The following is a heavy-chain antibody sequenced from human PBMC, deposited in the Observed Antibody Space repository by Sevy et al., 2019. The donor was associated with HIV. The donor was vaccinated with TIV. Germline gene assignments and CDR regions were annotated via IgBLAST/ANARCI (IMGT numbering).Heavy chain of an antibody. Sequence: SETLSLTCTVSGGSISSYYWSWIRQPPGKGLEWIGYIYYSGSTNYNPSLKSRVTISVDTSKNQFSLKLSYVTAADTVVYYCARGQYSSSRGAYYFDYWGQGTLVTVSS. V-gene: IGHV4-59*01. CDR3: ARGQYSSSRGAYYFDY. CDR1: GGSISSYY. CDR2: IYYSGST. J-gene: IGHJ4*02. D-gene: IGHD6-6*01.